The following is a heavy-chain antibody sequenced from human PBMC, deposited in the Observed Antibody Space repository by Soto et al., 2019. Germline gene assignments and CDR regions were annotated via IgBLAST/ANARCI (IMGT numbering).Heavy chain of an antibody. V-gene: IGHV4-59*01. CDR3: ARVGLIAVAGFDY. Sequence: KPSETLSLTCTVSGGSISSYYWSWIRQPPGKGLEWIGYIYYSGSTNYNPSLKSRVTISVDTSKNQFSLKLSSVTAADTAVYYCARVGLIAVAGFDYWGQGTLVTVSS. CDR2: IYYSGST. J-gene: IGHJ4*02. D-gene: IGHD6-19*01. CDR1: GGSISSYY.